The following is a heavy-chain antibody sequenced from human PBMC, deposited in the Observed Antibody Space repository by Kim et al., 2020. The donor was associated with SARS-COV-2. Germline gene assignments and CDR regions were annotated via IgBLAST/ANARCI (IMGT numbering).Heavy chain of an antibody. J-gene: IGHJ5*02. CDR3: VRGGRQS. CDR2: GSDT. D-gene: IGHD5-12*01. Sequence: GSDTYYVGTVKGRLTISRDNAKHSLYLQMNSLTAEDTAVYYCVRGGRQSWGQGTLVTVSS. V-gene: IGHV3-7*01.